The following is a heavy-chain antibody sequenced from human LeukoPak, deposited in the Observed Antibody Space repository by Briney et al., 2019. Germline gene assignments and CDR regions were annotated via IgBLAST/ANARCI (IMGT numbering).Heavy chain of an antibody. CDR2: INSDGSST. J-gene: IGHJ5*02. CDR1: GFTFSSYA. CDR3: ARDLGYDFWSGYYSNWFDP. D-gene: IGHD3-3*01. Sequence: HPGGSLRLSCAASGFTFSSYAMHWVRQAPGKGLVWVSRINSDGSSTSYADSVKGRFTISRDNAKNTLHLQMNSLRAEDTAVYYCARDLGYDFWSGYYSNWFDPWGQGTLVTVSS. V-gene: IGHV3-74*01.